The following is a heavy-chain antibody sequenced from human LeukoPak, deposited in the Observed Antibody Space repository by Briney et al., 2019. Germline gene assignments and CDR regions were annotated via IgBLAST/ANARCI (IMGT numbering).Heavy chain of an antibody. CDR1: GYSFTSYW. D-gene: IGHD4-11*01. V-gene: IGHV5-10-1*01. CDR2: IDPSDSYT. Sequence: GESSKIACKGSGYSFTSYWISWVRQMPGKGLEWMGRIDPSDSYTNYSPSFQGHVTISADKSISTAYLQWSSLKASDTAMYYCARHAKLDYSNYFFDYWGPGRLGTVSS. J-gene: IGHJ4*02. CDR3: ARHAKLDYSNYFFDY.